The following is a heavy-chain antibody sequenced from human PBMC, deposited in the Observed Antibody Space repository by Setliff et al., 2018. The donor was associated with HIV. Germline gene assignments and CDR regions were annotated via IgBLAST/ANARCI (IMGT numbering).Heavy chain of an antibody. CDR2: IYHGGSV. D-gene: IGHD3-10*01. CDR1: GYSISTSSW. CDR3: ARGIRMLLDSNRGVYTHDAFDL. Sequence: TLSLTCTVSGYSISTSSWWGWVRQSPGRGLQWIGSIYHGGSVYYSPSLQSRVTISLDRSKNQFSLNMISVTAADSAIYFCARGIRMLLDSNRGVYTHDAFDLWGQGTTVTVSS. V-gene: IGHV4-38-2*02. J-gene: IGHJ3*01.